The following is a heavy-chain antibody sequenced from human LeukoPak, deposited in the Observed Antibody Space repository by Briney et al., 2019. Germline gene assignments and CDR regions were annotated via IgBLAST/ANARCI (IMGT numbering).Heavy chain of an antibody. CDR3: AKDSAKKYDDY. CDR1: GFTFSSYS. V-gene: IGHV3-23*01. D-gene: IGHD2/OR15-2a*01. CDR2: ISGSDGST. Sequence: PGGSLRLSCAASGFTFSSYSMSWARQAPGKGLEWVSGISGSDGSTNYADSVKGRFTISRENSKNTLYLQMNSLRAEDTAVYYCAKDSAKKYDDYWGQGTLVTVSS. J-gene: IGHJ4*02.